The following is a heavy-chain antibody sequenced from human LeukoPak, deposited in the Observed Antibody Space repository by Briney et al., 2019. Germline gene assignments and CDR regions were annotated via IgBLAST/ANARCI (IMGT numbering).Heavy chain of an antibody. D-gene: IGHD3-10*01. J-gene: IGHJ5*02. CDR2: IYTSGST. V-gene: IGHV4-61*02. Sequence: SETLSLTCTVSRGSISSGSGSYYWSWIRQPAGKGLEWIGRIYTSGSTNYNPSLKSRVTISVDKSKNQFSLKLSSVTAADTAVYYCARDRFGERGWFDPWGQGTLVTVSS. CDR1: RGSISSGSGSYY. CDR3: ARDRFGERGWFDP.